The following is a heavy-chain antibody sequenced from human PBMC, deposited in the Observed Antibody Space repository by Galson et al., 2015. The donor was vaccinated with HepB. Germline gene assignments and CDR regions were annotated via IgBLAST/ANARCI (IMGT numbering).Heavy chain of an antibody. Sequence: SVKVSCKVSGYTLTELSMHWVRQAPGKGLEWMGGFDPEDGETIYAQKFQGRVTMTEDTSTDTAYMELSSLRSEDTAVYYCATLKGIFYDSSGYLDYWGQGTLVTVS. CDR3: ATLKGIFYDSSGYLDY. CDR1: GYTLTELS. D-gene: IGHD3-22*01. V-gene: IGHV1-24*01. CDR2: FDPEDGET. J-gene: IGHJ4*02.